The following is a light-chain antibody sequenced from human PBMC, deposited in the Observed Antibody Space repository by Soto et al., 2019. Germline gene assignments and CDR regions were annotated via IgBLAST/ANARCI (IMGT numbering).Light chain of an antibody. J-gene: IGLJ1*01. V-gene: IGLV2-14*03. CDR1: RSDVGGYNY. CDR3: SSYTTSNTRQIV. Sequence: QSVLTQPASVSGSPGQSITISCTGTRSDVGGYNYVSWYQHHPGKAPKLIIYDVSNRPSGVSNRFSGSKSGNTASLTISGLQPEDEPDYYCSSYTTSNTRQIVFGTGTKLTVL. CDR2: DVS.